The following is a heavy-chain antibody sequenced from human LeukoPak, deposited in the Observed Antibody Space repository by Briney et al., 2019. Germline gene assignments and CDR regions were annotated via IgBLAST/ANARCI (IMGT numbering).Heavy chain of an antibody. Sequence: GGSLRLSCAASGFTFSSYWMSWVRQAPGKGLEWVANIKQDGSEKDYVDSVKGRFTISRDNAKNSLYLQMNSLRAEDTAVYYCARDPEVVVAATGGYYFDYWGQGTLVTVSS. CDR2: IKQDGSEK. J-gene: IGHJ4*02. V-gene: IGHV3-7*05. CDR1: GFTFSSYW. D-gene: IGHD2-15*01. CDR3: ARDPEVVVAATGGYYFDY.